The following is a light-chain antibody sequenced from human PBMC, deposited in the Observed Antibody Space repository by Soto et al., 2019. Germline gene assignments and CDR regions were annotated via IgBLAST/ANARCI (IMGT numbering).Light chain of an antibody. Sequence: EIVLTQSPGTLSLSPGEGATLSCRASQSVSSRYLAWYQQKPGQAPRLLIYGASSRATGIPDRFSGSGSGTDFTLTISRLEAEDFAEYYCQQYSGPGMYTFGQGTKLEIK. CDR1: QSVSSRY. CDR3: QQYSGPGMYT. V-gene: IGKV3-20*01. J-gene: IGKJ2*01. CDR2: GAS.